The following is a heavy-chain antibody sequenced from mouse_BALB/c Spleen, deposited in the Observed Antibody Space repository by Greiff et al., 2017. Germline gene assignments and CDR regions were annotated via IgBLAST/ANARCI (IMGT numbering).Heavy chain of an antibody. CDR1: GFTFSDYY. V-gene: IGHV5-4*02. CDR2: ISDGGSYT. CDR3: ARGDYYGSSSPFDY. J-gene: IGHJ2*01. D-gene: IGHD1-1*01. Sequence: DVKLVESGGGLVKPGGSLKLSCAASGFTFSDYYMYWVRQTPEKRLEWVATISDGGSYTYYPDSVKGRFTISRDNAKNNLYLQMSSLKSEDTAMYYCARGDYYGSSSPFDYWGQGTTLTVSS.